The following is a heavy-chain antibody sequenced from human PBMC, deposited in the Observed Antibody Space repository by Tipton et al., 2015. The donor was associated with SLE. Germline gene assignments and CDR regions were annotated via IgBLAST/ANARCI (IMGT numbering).Heavy chain of an antibody. CDR1: GDSMNNYY. V-gene: IGHV4-38-2*02. CDR3: AVNVVVKVQVDY. Sequence: TLSLTCSVSGDSMNNYYWGWIRQFPGKGLEWIGSFYHSGSTYYNPSLKSRVTISVDTSKNQFSLKLTSVTAADTAVYYCAVNVVVKVQVDYWGPGALVTVSS. CDR2: FYHSGST. D-gene: IGHD2-21*01. J-gene: IGHJ4*02.